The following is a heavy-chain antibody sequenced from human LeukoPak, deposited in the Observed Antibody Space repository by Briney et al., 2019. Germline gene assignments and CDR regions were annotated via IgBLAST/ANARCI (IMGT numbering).Heavy chain of an antibody. CDR1: GFTFSSYS. D-gene: IGHD2-15*01. J-gene: IGHJ4*02. Sequence: GGSLRLSCAAAGFTFSSYSMNWVRQAPGKGLEWVSSISSSSSYIYYADSVKGRFTISRDNAKNSLYLQMNSLRAEDTAVYYCARDPGSVYCSGGSCDREFDYWGQGTLVTVSS. CDR2: ISSSSSYI. V-gene: IGHV3-21*01. CDR3: ARDPGSVYCSGGSCDREFDY.